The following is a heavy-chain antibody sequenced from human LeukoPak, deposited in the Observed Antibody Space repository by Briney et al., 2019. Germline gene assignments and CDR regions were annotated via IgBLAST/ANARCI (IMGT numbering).Heavy chain of an antibody. J-gene: IGHJ4*02. Sequence: GGSLRLSCAASGFAFSSYWMRWVRQAPGKGLVWVSRINSDGSSTNYADSVKGRFTISRDNAKNTLYLQVNSLRAEDTAVYYCARDDPAGTLNYWGQGTLVTVSS. V-gene: IGHV3-74*01. CDR2: INSDGSST. D-gene: IGHD6-13*01. CDR3: ARDDPAGTLNY. CDR1: GFAFSSYW.